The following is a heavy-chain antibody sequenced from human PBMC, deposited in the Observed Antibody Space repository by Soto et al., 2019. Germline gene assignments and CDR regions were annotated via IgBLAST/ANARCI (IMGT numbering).Heavy chain of an antibody. CDR2: LYHRGTT. CDR3: ARPIRRGGGFDY. D-gene: IGHD3-10*01. Sequence: QVQLQESGPGLVKPSETLSLTCTVSGGSISSYYWSWIRQPPGKGLEWIVYLYHRGTTNYSPSLTSRVTISYDMSKNHFSLKLSSVTVADTAVYYCARPIRRGGGFDYWGQGTLVTVSS. CDR1: GGSISSYY. J-gene: IGHJ4*02. V-gene: IGHV4-59*01.